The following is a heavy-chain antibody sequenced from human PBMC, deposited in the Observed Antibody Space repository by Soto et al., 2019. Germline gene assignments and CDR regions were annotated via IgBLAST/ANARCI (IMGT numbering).Heavy chain of an antibody. V-gene: IGHV3-33*01. J-gene: IGHJ4*02. CDR2: IWYDGSNK. CDR3: ARERVIVGATLDY. Sequence: VGSLRLSCAASGFTFSSYGMHWVRQAPGKGLEWVAVIWYDGSNKYYADSVKGRFTISRDNSKNTLYLQMNSLRAEDTAVYYCARERVIVGATLDYWGQGTLVTVSS. CDR1: GFTFSSYG. D-gene: IGHD1-26*01.